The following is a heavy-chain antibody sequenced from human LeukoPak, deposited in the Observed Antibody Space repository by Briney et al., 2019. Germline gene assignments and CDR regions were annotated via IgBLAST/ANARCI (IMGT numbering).Heavy chain of an antibody. CDR1: GGSISDYY. Sequence: PSETLSLTCTVSGGSISDYYWGWIRYPPGKGLEWIGHIFGNVSPDYSPSLKSRVTITTDTSKNQFSLQLSSVTAADTAMYFCARRLRTSGTLHHDAYDVWGQGTVVTVSS. D-gene: IGHD2-2*01. CDR2: IFGNVSP. J-gene: IGHJ3*01. CDR3: ARRLRTSGTLHHDAYDV. V-gene: IGHV4-4*09.